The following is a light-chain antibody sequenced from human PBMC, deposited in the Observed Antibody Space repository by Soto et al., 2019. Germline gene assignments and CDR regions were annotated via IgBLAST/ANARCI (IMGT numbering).Light chain of an antibody. CDR2: DAS. V-gene: IGKV1-33*01. CDR3: QQYDNLLTS. CDR1: QDITNY. Sequence: DIQVTQSPSSLSASVGDRVTITCQASQDITNYLNWYQQKPGKAPKLLIYDASNLETGVPSRFRGSGSGTDFTVTISDLQPEDVATYYCQQYDNLLTSFGQGTRLDIK. J-gene: IGKJ5*01.